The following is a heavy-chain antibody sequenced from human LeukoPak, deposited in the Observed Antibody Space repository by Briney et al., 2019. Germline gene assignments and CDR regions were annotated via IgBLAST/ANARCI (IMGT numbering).Heavy chain of an antibody. CDR3: AKWYPGNMDV. CDR1: GFTFNRYE. CDR2: IHTTATTI. Sequence: GGSLRLSCAASGFTFNRYEFIWVRQAPGKGLEWVSYIHTTATTIYYADSVKGRFSISRDNATSSLYLQMNSLRAEDTAVYYCAKWYPGNMDVWGKGTTVTVSS. D-gene: IGHD2-2*01. J-gene: IGHJ6*04. V-gene: IGHV3-48*03.